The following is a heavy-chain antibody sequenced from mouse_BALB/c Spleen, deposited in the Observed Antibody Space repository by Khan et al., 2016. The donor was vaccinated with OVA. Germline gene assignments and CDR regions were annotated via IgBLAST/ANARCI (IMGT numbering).Heavy chain of an antibody. CDR1: GYTFTTYW. J-gene: IGHJ2*01. Sequence: QVRLQQSGAELAKPGASVKMSCKASGYTFTTYWMHWVKHRPGQGLEWIGYINPTSGYTDYNQKFKDKATLTADKSSSTAYMQLSSLTSDDSAVYYCARDRIDYWGQGTTLTVSS. V-gene: IGHV1-7*01. CDR2: INPTSGYT. CDR3: ARDRIDY.